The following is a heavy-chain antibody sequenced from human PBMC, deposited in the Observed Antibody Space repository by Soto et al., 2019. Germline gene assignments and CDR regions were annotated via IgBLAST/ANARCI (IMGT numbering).Heavy chain of an antibody. CDR3: VRLMSGSSDNCNSLKFDY. Sequence: QLQLQESGPGLVKPSETLSLTCTVSGGSISSSSYYWGWIRQPPGKGLEWIGSIYYSGSTYYNPSLNSRVTISVDTSKNQFSLKLSSVTAADTAVYYCVRLMSGSSDNCNSLKFDYWGQGTLVTVSS. V-gene: IGHV4-39*01. CDR2: IYYSGST. J-gene: IGHJ4*02. CDR1: GGSISSSSYY. D-gene: IGHD1-7*01.